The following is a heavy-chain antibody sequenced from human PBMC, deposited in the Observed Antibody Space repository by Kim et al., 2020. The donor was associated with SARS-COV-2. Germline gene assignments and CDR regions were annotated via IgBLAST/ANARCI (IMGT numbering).Heavy chain of an antibody. CDR1: GGTFSSYA. Sequence: SVKVSCKASGGTFSSYAISWVRQAPGQGLEWMGRIIPILGIANYAQKFQGRVTITADKSTSTAYMELSSLRSEDTAVYYCARSAYCSSTSCYIFDYWGQGTLVTVSS. V-gene: IGHV1-69*04. J-gene: IGHJ4*02. D-gene: IGHD2-2*02. CDR3: ARSAYCSSTSCYIFDY. CDR2: IIPILGIA.